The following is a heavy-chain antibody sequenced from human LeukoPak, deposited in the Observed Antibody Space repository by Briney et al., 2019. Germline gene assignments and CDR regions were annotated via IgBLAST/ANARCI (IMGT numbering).Heavy chain of an antibody. Sequence: ASVKVSCKASGYTFTSYYMHWVRQAPGQGLEWMGIINPGGGSTSYAQKFQGRVTMTRDTPTSTVYMELSSLRSEDTAVYYCARDRSAVLRYFDWLLGANWFDPWGQGTLVTVSS. D-gene: IGHD3-9*01. CDR2: INPGGGST. CDR3: ARDRSAVLRYFDWLLGANWFDP. J-gene: IGHJ5*02. CDR1: GYTFTSYY. V-gene: IGHV1-46*01.